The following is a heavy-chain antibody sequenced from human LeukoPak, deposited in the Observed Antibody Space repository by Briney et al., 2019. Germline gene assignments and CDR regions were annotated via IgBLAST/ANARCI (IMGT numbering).Heavy chain of an antibody. CDR3: AKDVYNKAFDY. J-gene: IGHJ4*02. D-gene: IGHD5-24*01. CDR2: ISDSGGST. CDR1: GFTFSSYA. V-gene: IGHV3-23*01. Sequence: PGGSLRLSCAASGFTFSSYAMSWVRQAPGKGLEWVSAISDSGGSTYYVESVKGRFTIPRDGSKNTLYLQMNSLRAEDTAIYYCAKDVYNKAFDYWGQGTLVTVSS.